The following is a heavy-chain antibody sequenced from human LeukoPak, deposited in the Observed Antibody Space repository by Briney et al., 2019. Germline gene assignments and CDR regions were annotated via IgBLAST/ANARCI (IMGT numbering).Heavy chain of an antibody. J-gene: IGHJ6*04. D-gene: IGHD4-17*01. V-gene: IGHV4-59*01. CDR2: IYYSGST. CDR3: ARDRTVTTTAAFYYYGMDV. Sequence: SETLSLTCTVSGGPISSYYWSWIRQPPGKGLEWVGHIYYSGSTNYNPSLKSRVTISVDTSKNQFSLKLSSVTAADTAVYYCARDRTVTTTAAFYYYGMDVWGKGTTVTVSS. CDR1: GGPISSYY.